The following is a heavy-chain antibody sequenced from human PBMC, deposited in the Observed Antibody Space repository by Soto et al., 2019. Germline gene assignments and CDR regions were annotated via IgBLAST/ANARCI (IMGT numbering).Heavy chain of an antibody. V-gene: IGHV1-46*01. D-gene: IGHD6-19*01. Sequence: ASVKVSCKASGYTFTGYYMHWVRQAPGQGLEWMGIINPSGGSTSYAQKFQGRVTMTRDTSTSTVYMELSSLRSEDTAVYYCARAEQWPTYRIWGQGTLVTVSS. CDR1: GYTFTGYY. J-gene: IGHJ4*02. CDR3: ARAEQWPTYRI. CDR2: INPSGGST.